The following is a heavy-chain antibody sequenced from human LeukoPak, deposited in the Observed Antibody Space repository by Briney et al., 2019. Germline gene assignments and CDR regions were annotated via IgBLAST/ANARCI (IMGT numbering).Heavy chain of an antibody. CDR1: GFTVSSNY. Sequence: GGSLRLSCAGSGFTVSSNYMSWVRQAPGKGLEWVSVIYTGGNTYYADPVKGRFTISRDNSKNTLYLQMNSLRAEDTAVYYCARGLIYSPNWFDPWGQGTLVTVSS. CDR2: IYTGGNT. D-gene: IGHD4-11*01. J-gene: IGHJ5*02. CDR3: ARGLIYSPNWFDP. V-gene: IGHV3-66*01.